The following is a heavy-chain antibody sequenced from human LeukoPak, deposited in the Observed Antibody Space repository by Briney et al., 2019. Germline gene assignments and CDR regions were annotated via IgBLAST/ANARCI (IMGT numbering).Heavy chain of an antibody. D-gene: IGHD2-8*01. CDR3: AREFNDVGDY. CDR2: ISPNSGGT. V-gene: IGHV1-2*02. Sequence: ASVKVSCKASGYTFTGNYIHWVRQAPGQGLEWMGWISPNSGGTNYEQKFQGRVTMTRDTSISTAYMELSRLRSDDTAVYYCAREFNDVGDYWGQGTLVTVSS. CDR1: GYTFTGNY. J-gene: IGHJ4*02.